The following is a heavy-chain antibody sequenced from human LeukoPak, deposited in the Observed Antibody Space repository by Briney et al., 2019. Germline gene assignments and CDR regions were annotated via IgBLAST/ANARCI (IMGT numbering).Heavy chain of an antibody. CDR1: GFSLSSYE. CDR2: ISGSGRTI. Sequence: GGSLRLSCVGSGFSLSSYEMNWVRQAPGKGLEWVSYISGSGRTIYYADSVKGRFTISRDNAKNSLYLQMNSLRAEDTAVYYCAREYTSSFDYWGKGTLVTVSS. J-gene: IGHJ4*02. V-gene: IGHV3-48*03. CDR3: AREYTSSFDY. D-gene: IGHD6-6*01.